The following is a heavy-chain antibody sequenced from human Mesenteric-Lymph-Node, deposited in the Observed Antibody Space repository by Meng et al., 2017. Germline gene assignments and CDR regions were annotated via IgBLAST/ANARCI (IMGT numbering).Heavy chain of an antibody. CDR1: GFTFSSYW. V-gene: IGHV3-23*01. Sequence: GESLKISCAASGFTFSSYWMHWVRQAPGKGLEWVSAISGSGGSTYYADSVKGRFTISRDNSKNTLYLQMNSLRAEDTAVYYCAKWPTTVTTIPNGGMDVWGQGTTVTVSS. CDR3: AKWPTTVTTIPNGGMDV. D-gene: IGHD4-17*01. CDR2: ISGSGGST. J-gene: IGHJ6*02.